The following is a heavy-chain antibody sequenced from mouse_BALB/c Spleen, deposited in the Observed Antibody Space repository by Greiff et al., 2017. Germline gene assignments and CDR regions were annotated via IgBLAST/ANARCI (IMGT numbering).Heavy chain of an antibody. V-gene: IGHV3-2*02. Sequence: EVQRVESGPGLVKPSQSLSLTCTVTGYSITSDYAWNWIRQFPGNKLEWMGYISYSGSTSYNPSLKSRISITRDTSKNQFFLQLNSVTTEDTATYYCARRGMVDYWGQGTSVTVSS. CDR1: GYSITSDYA. J-gene: IGHJ4*01. D-gene: IGHD2-3*01. CDR3: ARRGMVDY. CDR2: ISYSGST.